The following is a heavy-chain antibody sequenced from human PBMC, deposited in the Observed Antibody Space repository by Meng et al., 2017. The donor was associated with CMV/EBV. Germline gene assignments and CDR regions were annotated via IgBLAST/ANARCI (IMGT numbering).Heavy chain of an antibody. J-gene: IGHJ6*02. D-gene: IGHD6-13*01. CDR2: IDYSGST. Sequence: SETLSLTCTVSGGSVSSGSYYWSWIRQPPGKGLEWIGYIDYSGSTNNNPSLKSRVTISVDTSKNQFSLKLSSVTAADTAVYYCARDRGYSSSWRRGYYGMDVWGQGTTVTVSS. CDR1: GGSVSSGSYY. CDR3: ARDRGYSSSWRRGYYGMDV. V-gene: IGHV4-61*01.